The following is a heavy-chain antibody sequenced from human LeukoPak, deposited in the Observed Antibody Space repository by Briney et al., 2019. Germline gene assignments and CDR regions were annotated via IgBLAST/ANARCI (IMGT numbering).Heavy chain of an antibody. Sequence: SGGSLRLSCTASGFTFSSYGMHWVRQAPGKGLEWVAFIRYDGSNKYYADSVKGRFTTSRDNSKNTLYLQMNSLRAEDTAVYYCAKERKDYYGSGSYYYFDYWGQGTLVTVSS. D-gene: IGHD3-10*01. V-gene: IGHV3-30*02. CDR1: GFTFSSYG. CDR3: AKERKDYYGSGSYYYFDY. CDR2: IRYDGSNK. J-gene: IGHJ4*02.